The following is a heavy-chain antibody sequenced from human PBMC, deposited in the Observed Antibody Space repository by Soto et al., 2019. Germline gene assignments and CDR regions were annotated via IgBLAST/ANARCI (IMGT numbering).Heavy chain of an antibody. CDR1: GGSISSYY. CDR2: IYYSGST. Sequence: SETLSLTCTVSGGSISSYYWSWIRQPPGKGLEWIGYIYYSGSTNYNPSLKSRVIISVDTSKNQFSLKLSSVTAADTAVYYCARDRGIGGAAYYYFFYGMDVWGQGTTVTAYS. CDR3: ARDRGIGGAAYYYFFYGMDV. J-gene: IGHJ6*02. D-gene: IGHD1-26*01. V-gene: IGHV4-59*01.